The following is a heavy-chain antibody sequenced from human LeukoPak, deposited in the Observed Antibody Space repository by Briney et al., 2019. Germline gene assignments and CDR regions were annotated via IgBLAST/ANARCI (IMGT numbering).Heavy chain of an antibody. D-gene: IGHD2-15*01. CDR3: AKALEGIYCIGGSCYHYFDY. CDR2: ISGSGGST. CDR1: GFTFSSHA. V-gene: IGHV3-23*01. J-gene: IGHJ4*02. Sequence: GGSPRLSCAASGFTFSSHAMSWVRQAPGKGLEWVSAISGSGGSTYYADSVKGRFTISRDNSKNTLYLQMNSLRAEDTAVYYCAKALEGIYCIGGSCYHYFDYWGQGTLVTVSS.